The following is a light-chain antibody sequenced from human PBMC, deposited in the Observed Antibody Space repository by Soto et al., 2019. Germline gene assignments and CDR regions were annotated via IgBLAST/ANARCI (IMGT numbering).Light chain of an antibody. J-gene: IGLJ2*01. Sequence: QSALTQPPSVSGSPGQSVTISCSGTSGDVGGYNYVSWYQQHPGTAPKLVIYEVSERPSAVPDRFFGSKSGNTASLTVSGLQADDEADYYCSSYAGNNIVVFGGGTKLTVL. CDR1: SGDVGGYNY. V-gene: IGLV2-8*01. CDR3: SSYAGNNIVV. CDR2: EVS.